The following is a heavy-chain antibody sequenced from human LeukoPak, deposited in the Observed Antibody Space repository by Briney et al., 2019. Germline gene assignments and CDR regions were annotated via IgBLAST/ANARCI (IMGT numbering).Heavy chain of an antibody. Sequence: SVKVSCKASGGTFSSYAISCVRQAPGQGLEWMGGIIPIFGTANYAQKFQGRVTITTDESTSTAYMELSSLRSEDTAVYYCARDLVGATTGWFDPWGQGTLVTVSS. J-gene: IGHJ5*02. CDR3: ARDLVGATTGWFDP. V-gene: IGHV1-69*05. CDR2: IIPIFGTA. CDR1: GGTFSSYA. D-gene: IGHD1-26*01.